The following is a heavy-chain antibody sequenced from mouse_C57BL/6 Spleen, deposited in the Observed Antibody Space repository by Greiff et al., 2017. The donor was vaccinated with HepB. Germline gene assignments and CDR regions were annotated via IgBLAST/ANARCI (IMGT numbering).Heavy chain of an antibody. CDR2: IYPGDGDT. Sequence: VQLVESGAELVKPGASVKISCKASGYAFSSYWMNWVKQRPGKGLEWIGQIYPGDGDTNYNGKFKGKATLTADKSSSTAYMQLSSLTSEDSAVYFCARDDGYSDFDYWGQGTTLTVSS. D-gene: IGHD2-3*01. CDR3: ARDDGYSDFDY. V-gene: IGHV1-80*01. CDR1: GYAFSSYW. J-gene: IGHJ2*01.